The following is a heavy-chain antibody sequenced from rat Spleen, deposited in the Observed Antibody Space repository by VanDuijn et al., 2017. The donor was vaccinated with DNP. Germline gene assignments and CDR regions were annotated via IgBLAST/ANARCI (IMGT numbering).Heavy chain of an antibody. CDR3: ARVMTTGAMDT. CDR1: GFTFSSYD. V-gene: IGHV5-25*01. D-gene: IGHD5-1*01. Sequence: EVQLVESGGGLLQPGRSLKLSCAASGFTFSSYDMAWVRQAPSKGLEWVASVNTGGGITYYRDSVKGRFIVSRDNAKSTLDLQMDSLRSGDTATYYCARVMTTGAMDTWGQGTSVTVSS. J-gene: IGHJ4*01. CDR2: VNTGGGIT.